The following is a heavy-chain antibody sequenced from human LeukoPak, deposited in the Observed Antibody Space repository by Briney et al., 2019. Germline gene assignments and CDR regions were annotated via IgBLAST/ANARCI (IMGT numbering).Heavy chain of an antibody. CDR2: ISYDGSNK. V-gene: IGHV3-30*03. CDR3: ARDRFCTTDRCSDY. CDR1: GFTFSSYG. J-gene: IGHJ4*02. D-gene: IGHD2-8*01. Sequence: GGSLRLSCAASGFTFSSYGMHWVRQAPGKGLEWVAVISYDGSNKYYADSVKGRFTISRDNAKNTLYLQMNNLRVEDTAVYYCARDRFCTTDRCSDYWGQGTLVTVSS.